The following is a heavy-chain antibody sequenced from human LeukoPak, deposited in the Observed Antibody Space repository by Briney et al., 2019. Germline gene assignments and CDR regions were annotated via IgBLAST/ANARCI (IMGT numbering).Heavy chain of an antibody. CDR2: IYYSGST. V-gene: IGHV4-61*08. J-gene: IGHJ2*01. Sequence: SQTLSLTCTVSGGSISSGGYYWSWIRQPPGKGLEWIGYIYYSGSTNYNPSLKSRVTISVDTSKIQFSLKLSSVTTTDTAVYYCARGPTIFGVVFPYWYFDLWGRGTLVTVSS. CDR3: ARGPTIFGVVFPYWYFDL. CDR1: GGSISSGGYY. D-gene: IGHD3-3*01.